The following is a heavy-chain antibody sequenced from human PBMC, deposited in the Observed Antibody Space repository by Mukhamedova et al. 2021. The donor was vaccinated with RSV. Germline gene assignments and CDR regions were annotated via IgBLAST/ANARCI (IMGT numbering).Heavy chain of an antibody. CDR3: ARVSSGWYGVRYFDY. J-gene: IGHJ4*02. Sequence: MGWINAGNGNTKYSQKFQGRVTITRDTSASTAYMELSSLRSEDTAVYYCARVSSGWYGVRYFDYWGQGTLVTVSS. D-gene: IGHD6-19*01. CDR2: INAGNGNT. V-gene: IGHV1-3*01.